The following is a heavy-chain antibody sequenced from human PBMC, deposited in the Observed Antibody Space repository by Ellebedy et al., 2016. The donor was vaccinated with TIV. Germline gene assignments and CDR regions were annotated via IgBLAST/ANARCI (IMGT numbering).Heavy chain of an antibody. J-gene: IGHJ4*02. CDR2: IIPILGTA. D-gene: IGHD4-23*01. CDR3: ERVGNYYGCNPSYYFDY. Sequence: AASVKVSCKASGGTFSSYGISWVRQAPGQGLEWMGGIIPILGTANYAQKFQGRVTLTADISKYTAYMELSSLRSEDTAVYYCERVGNYYGCNPSYYFDYWGQGTLVTVSS. V-gene: IGHV1-69*10. CDR1: GGTFSSYG.